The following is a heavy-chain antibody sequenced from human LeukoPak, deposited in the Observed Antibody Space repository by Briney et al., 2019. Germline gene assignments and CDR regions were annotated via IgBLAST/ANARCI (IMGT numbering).Heavy chain of an antibody. CDR1: GYSFTSYW. CDR3: ARHAPYYYVSGSYYKSPFFDY. D-gene: IGHD3-10*01. Sequence: GESLKISCKGSGYSFTSYWISWVRQMPGKGLEWMGRIDPSESNTNYSPSFQGHVTISADKSISTAYLQWSSLKASDTAMYYCARHAPYYYVSGSYYKSPFFDYWGQGTLVTVSS. CDR2: IDPSESNT. J-gene: IGHJ4*02. V-gene: IGHV5-10-1*01.